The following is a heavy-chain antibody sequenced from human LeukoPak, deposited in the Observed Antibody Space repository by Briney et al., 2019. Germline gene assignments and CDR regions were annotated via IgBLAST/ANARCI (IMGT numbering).Heavy chain of an antibody. CDR3: ARVPVGSDFWAFDI. V-gene: IGHV4-59*01. Sequence: SATLSLTCTVSGGSISSYYWSWIRQPPGKGLEWIGFSYYTVSTNYNPSLKCRVTISMDTSKKQFSLNLTSVTAADTALYYCARVPVGSDFWAFDIWGQGTMVTVSS. CDR1: GGSISSYY. D-gene: IGHD3-3*01. CDR2: SYYTVST. J-gene: IGHJ3*02.